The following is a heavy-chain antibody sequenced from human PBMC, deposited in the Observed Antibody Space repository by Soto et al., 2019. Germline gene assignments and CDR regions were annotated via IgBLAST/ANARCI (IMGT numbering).Heavy chain of an antibody. D-gene: IGHD1-26*01. V-gene: IGHV3-15*07. CDR2: IKSKTDGGTT. CDR1: GFTFNNAW. CDR3: NTDSYSSTIIVRFDY. Sequence: GGSLRLSCAASGFTFNNAWINWVRQAPGKGLEWVGRIKSKTDGGTTDYAAPVKGRFAVSRDDSRNMVYLQMNSLKTEDTGMYYCNTDSYSSTIIVRFDYWGQGTVVTVSS. J-gene: IGHJ4*02.